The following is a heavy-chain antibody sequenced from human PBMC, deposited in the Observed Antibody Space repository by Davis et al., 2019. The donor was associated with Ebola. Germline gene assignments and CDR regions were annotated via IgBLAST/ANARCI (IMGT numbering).Heavy chain of an antibody. J-gene: IGHJ3*02. CDR1: GGSITSAGYY. V-gene: IGHV4-61*09. Sequence: LRLSCIVSGGSITSAGYYWSWLRQPAGKGLEWIGHAYTSGGTNYNPSLKSRVTISVDTSQNRFSLRLNSVAAADTAVYYCAVNSSGSDLNAFDIWGQGTKVTISS. CDR3: AVNSSGSDLNAFDI. D-gene: IGHD5-12*01. CDR2: AYTSGGT.